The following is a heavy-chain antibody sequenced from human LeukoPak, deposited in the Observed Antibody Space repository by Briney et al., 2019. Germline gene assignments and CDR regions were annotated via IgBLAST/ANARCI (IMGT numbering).Heavy chain of an antibody. CDR1: GFTVSSKY. CDR3: ARVREVTTIPYFQH. V-gene: IGHV3-74*01. CDR2: IDSDGSST. J-gene: IGHJ1*01. D-gene: IGHD2-21*02. Sequence: GGSLRLSCAASGFTVSSKYMHWVRQAPGKGLVWVSRIDSDGSSTSYADSVKGRFTISRDNAKNTLYLQMNSLRAEDTAVYYCARVREVTTIPYFQHWGQGTLVTVSS.